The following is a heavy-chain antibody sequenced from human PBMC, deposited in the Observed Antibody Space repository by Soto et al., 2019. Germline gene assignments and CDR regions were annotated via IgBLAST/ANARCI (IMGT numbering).Heavy chain of an antibody. CDR1: GGSISSYY. CDR2: IYYSGST. CDR3: ASRRDSSGYLGAFDI. D-gene: IGHD3-22*01. V-gene: IGHV4-59*01. J-gene: IGHJ3*02. Sequence: LSLTCTVSGGSISSYYWSWIRQPPGKGLEWIGYIYYSGSTNYNPSLKSRVTISVDTSKNQFSLKLSSVTAADTAVYYCASRRDSSGYLGAFDIWGQGTMVTVSS.